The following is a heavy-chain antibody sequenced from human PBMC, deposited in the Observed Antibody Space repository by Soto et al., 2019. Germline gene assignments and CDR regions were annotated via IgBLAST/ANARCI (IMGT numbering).Heavy chain of an antibody. CDR1: GFTFSRYA. J-gene: IGHJ4*02. CDR3: ANSIYSSSWYAFVY. D-gene: IGHD6-13*01. CDR2: ISGSGGST. V-gene: IGHV3-23*01. Sequence: GGSLRLSCAASGFTFSRYAMSWVRQAPGKGLEWVSAISGSGGSTYYADSVKGRFTISRDNSKNTLYLQMNSLRAEDTAVYYCANSIYSSSWYAFVYWGRGTLVTVSS.